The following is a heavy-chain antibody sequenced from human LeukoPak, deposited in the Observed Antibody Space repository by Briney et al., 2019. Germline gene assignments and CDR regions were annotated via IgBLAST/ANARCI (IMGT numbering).Heavy chain of an antibody. D-gene: IGHD3-10*01. Sequence: GGSLRLSCAASGFTVSSNYMSWVRQAPGKGLEWVSVIHSGGTTYYADSVRDRFIISRDNSKNTLYPQMNSLRAEDTAVYFCARSSGIYLYFDDWGQGTLVTVSS. CDR3: ARSSGIYLYFDD. V-gene: IGHV3-66*01. J-gene: IGHJ4*02. CDR1: GFTVSSNY. CDR2: IHSGGTT.